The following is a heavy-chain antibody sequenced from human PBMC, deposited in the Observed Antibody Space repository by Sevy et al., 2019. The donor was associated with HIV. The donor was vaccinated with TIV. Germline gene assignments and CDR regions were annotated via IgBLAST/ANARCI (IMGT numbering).Heavy chain of an antibody. Sequence: GGSLRLSCAASGFTFSNAWMSWVRQAPGKGLEWVGRIQSKTDGGTTDYAAPGKGRFTISRDDSKNTLYLQMNSLKTEDTAVYYCSTDPIIVLLVTDGMDVWGQGTTVTVSS. CDR3: STDPIIVLLVTDGMDV. V-gene: IGHV3-15*01. J-gene: IGHJ6*02. D-gene: IGHD2-8*02. CDR1: GFTFSNAW. CDR2: IQSKTDGGTT.